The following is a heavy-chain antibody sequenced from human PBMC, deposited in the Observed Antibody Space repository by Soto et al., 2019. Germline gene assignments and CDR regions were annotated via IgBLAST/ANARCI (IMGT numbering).Heavy chain of an antibody. J-gene: IGHJ4*02. V-gene: IGHV3-30-3*01. CDR3: ARGNSGYWDY. CDR2: ISSDGNTK. Sequence: QVQLVESGGGVVQPGRSLRLSCAASGFIFSNYFLHWFRQAPGKGLEWVAVISSDGNTKYYPDSVKGRFTISRDNSKNTLYLQMNSLSAEDTAVYYCARGNSGYWDYWGQGILVTVSS. CDR1: GFIFSNYF. D-gene: IGHD3-22*01.